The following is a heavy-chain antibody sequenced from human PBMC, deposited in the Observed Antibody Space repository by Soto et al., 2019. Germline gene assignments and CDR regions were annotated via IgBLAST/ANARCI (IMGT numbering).Heavy chain of an antibody. J-gene: IGHJ4*02. CDR1: GGSISSGAYF. CDR3: ARQPPNPSLTGTTRGYFDY. CDR2: VYYSGST. Sequence: PSETLSLTCSVSGGSISSGAYFWSWIRQHPGRGLEWIGYVYYSGSTYYNPSLKSRVTISVDTSKNQFSLKLSSVTAADTAVYYCARQPPNPSLTGTTRGYFDYWGQGTLVTVSS. V-gene: IGHV4-39*01. D-gene: IGHD1-7*01.